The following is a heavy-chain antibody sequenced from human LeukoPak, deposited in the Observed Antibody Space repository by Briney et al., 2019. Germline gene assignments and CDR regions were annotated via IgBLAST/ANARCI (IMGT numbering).Heavy chain of an antibody. CDR1: GGSFSGYY. Sequence: PSETLSLTCAVYGGSFSGYYWSWIRQPPGKGLEWIGEINHSGSTNYNPSLKSRVTISVDTSKNQFSLKLSAVTAADTAVYYCASVRRGFGESSKYYSYYYMAVWGNGTTVTISS. V-gene: IGHV4-34*01. CDR2: INHSGST. J-gene: IGHJ6*03. CDR3: ASVRRGFGESSKYYSYYYMAV. D-gene: IGHD3-10*01.